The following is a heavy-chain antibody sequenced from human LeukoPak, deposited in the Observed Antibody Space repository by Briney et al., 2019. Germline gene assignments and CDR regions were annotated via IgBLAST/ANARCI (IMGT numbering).Heavy chain of an antibody. Sequence: PSETLSLTCTVSGGSISSYYWSWIRRSPGKGLEWIGYIYYSGSTNYNPSLKSRVTISVDTSKNQFSLKLSSVTAADTAVYYCARFTQYSGYDYFDYWGQGTLVTVSS. CDR1: GGSISSYY. CDR3: ARFTQYSGYDYFDY. CDR2: IYYSGST. J-gene: IGHJ4*02. V-gene: IGHV4-59*12. D-gene: IGHD5-12*01.